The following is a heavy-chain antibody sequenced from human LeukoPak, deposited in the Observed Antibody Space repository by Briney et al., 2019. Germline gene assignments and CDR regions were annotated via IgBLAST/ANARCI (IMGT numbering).Heavy chain of an antibody. V-gene: IGHV3-74*01. CDR3: VRDNRSYDFDY. J-gene: IGHJ4*02. CDR1: GFTFSRYW. CDR2: IKSDGSST. Sequence: GGSLRLSCAASGFTFSRYWMHWVRQAPGKGLVWVSCIKSDGSSTSIADSAKGRFTISRDNAKNTVYLQMNSLRAEDTAVYYCVRDNRSYDFDYWGQGTLVTVSS. D-gene: IGHD1-26*01.